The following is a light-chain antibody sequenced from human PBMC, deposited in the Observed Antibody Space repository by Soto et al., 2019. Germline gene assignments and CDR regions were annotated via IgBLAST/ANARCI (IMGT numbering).Light chain of an antibody. J-gene: IGLJ1*01. CDR3: LLSYNGPYV. CDR2: DTT. V-gene: IGLV7-46*01. Sequence: QAVVTQAPSLTVSPGGPDTLPGGSSTGAVTNGHYPYWFQQKPGQAPRTLIYDTTNRHSWTPARYSGSLLGGKAALTLSGAQPEDETEYYCLLSYNGPYVFGTGTKVTVL. CDR1: TGAVTNGHY.